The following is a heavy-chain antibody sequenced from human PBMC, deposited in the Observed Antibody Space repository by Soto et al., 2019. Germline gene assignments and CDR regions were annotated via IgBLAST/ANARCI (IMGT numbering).Heavy chain of an antibody. V-gene: IGHV3-7*01. CDR1: GFTFSSYW. Sequence: PGGSLRLSCAASGFTFSSYWMSWVRQAPGKGLEWVANIKQDGSEKYYVDSVKGRFTISRDNAKNSLYLQMNSLRAEDTAVYYWARVDGLHCYYYYGMDVWGQGTTVTVSS. J-gene: IGHJ6*02. CDR2: IKQDGSEK. CDR3: ARVDGLHCYYYYGMDV. D-gene: IGHD3-10*01.